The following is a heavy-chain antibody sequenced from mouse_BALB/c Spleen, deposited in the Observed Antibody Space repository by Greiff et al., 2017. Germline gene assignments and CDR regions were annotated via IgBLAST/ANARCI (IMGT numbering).Heavy chain of an antibody. Sequence: EVKLMESGPGLVKPSQSLSLTCTVTGYSITSDYAWNWIRQFPGNKLEWMGYISYSGSTSYNPSLKSRISITRDTSKNQFFLQLNSVTTEDTATYYCARYEYGKPRFAYWGQGTLVTVSA. J-gene: IGHJ3*01. CDR1: GYSITSDYA. CDR3: ARYEYGKPRFAY. D-gene: IGHD2-10*02. CDR2: ISYSGST. V-gene: IGHV3-2*02.